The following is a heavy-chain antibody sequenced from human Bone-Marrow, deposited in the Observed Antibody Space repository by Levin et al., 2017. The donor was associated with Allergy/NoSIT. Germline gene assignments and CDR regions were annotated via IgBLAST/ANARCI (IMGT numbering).Heavy chain of an antibody. J-gene: IGHJ2*01. D-gene: IGHD3-22*01. CDR2: IGTAGDT. V-gene: IGHV3-13*04. Sequence: GGSLRLSCAASGFTFSSNDMHWVRQATGKGLEWVSAIGTAGDTYYSGSVKGRFTISRENAKNSLDLQMNSLRAGDTAVYYCARGKRTYYYDSSGYAPDWYCDLWGRGTLVTVSS. CDR3: ARGKRTYYYDSSGYAPDWYCDL. CDR1: GFTFSSND.